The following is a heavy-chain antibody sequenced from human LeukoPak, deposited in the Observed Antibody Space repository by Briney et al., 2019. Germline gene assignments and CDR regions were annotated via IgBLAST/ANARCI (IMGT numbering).Heavy chain of an antibody. CDR3: TRGSYGDYEY. CDR1: RFTFSSYT. V-gene: IGHV3-21*01. J-gene: IGHJ4*02. CDR2: IDPSSTYI. Sequence: GGSLRLSCAASRFTFSSYTMNWVRQAPGKGLEWVSSIDPSSTYIYYADSVKGRFTISRDNAQNSLYLQMNSLRAEDTAVYYCTRGSYGDYEYWGQGTLVTVSS. D-gene: IGHD4-17*01.